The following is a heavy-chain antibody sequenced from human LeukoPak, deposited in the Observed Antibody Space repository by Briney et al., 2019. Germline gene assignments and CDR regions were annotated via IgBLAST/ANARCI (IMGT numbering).Heavy chain of an antibody. J-gene: IGHJ6*02. Sequence: SETLSLTCAVYGESFSGYYWSWIRQPTGKGLEWIGEINHSGSTNYNPSLKSRVTISVDTSKNQCSLKLSSVTAADTAVYYCAIRGRGMDVWGQGTTVTVSS. CDR2: INHSGST. CDR1: GESFSGYY. D-gene: IGHD1-14*01. CDR3: AIRGRGMDV. V-gene: IGHV4-34*01.